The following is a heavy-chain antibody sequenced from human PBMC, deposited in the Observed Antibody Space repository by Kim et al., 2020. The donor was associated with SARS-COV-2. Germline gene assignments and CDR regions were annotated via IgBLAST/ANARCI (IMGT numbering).Heavy chain of an antibody. J-gene: IGHJ4*02. V-gene: IGHV1-58*01. CDR1: GFTFTSSA. Sequence: SVKVSCKASGFTFTSSAVLWVRQARGQRLEWIGWIVVGSGNTAYAQKFQERVTITRDMSTSTAYMELSSLRSEDTAVYYCASEGIVATTSRFDYWGQGTLVTVSS. CDR2: IVVGSGNT. D-gene: IGHD5-12*01. CDR3: ASEGIVATTSRFDY.